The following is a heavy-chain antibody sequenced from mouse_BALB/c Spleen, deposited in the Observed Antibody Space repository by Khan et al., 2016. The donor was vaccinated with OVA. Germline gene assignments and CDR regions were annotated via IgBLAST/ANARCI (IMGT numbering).Heavy chain of an antibody. Sequence: EVQLQESGPGLVKPSQSLSLTCTVTGYSITSGYAWNWIRQFPGNKLEWMVYISYSSGTSYTPFIKSRIFITRNSSKNQFFLMLNSVTTEDTATYYCARGNYYGYYFDYWGQGTTLTVSA. J-gene: IGHJ2*01. CDR3: ARGNYYGYYFDY. CDR2: ISYSSGT. D-gene: IGHD1-1*01. CDR1: GYSITSGYA. V-gene: IGHV3-2*02.